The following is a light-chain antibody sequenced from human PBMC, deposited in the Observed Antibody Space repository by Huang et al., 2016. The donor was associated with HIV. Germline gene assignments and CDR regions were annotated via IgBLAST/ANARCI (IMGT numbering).Light chain of an antibody. J-gene: IGKJ1*01. CDR2: KIS. Sequence: DIQMTQSPSTLSAFVGDRLTTTCRASQNISSWLAWYQQKPGKAPRLLIYKISSLESVVPSRFSGSSSGTEFTLTISSLQPDDIGTYYCQYGETFGQGSKVEVK. CDR3: QYGET. CDR1: QNISSW. V-gene: IGKV1-5*03.